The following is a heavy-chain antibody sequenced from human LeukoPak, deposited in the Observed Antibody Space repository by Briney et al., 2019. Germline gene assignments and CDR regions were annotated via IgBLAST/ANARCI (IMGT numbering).Heavy chain of an antibody. CDR2: ISTSSSYI. CDR3: AELGITMIGGV. D-gene: IGHD3-10*02. Sequence: PGGFLRLSCAASGSTFSSCSMNWVRQAPGKGLEWVSFISTSSSYIYYADSVKGRFTISRDNAKNSLYLQMNSLRAEDTAVYYCAELGITMIGGVWGKGTTATISS. J-gene: IGHJ6*04. CDR1: GSTFSSCS. V-gene: IGHV3-21*01.